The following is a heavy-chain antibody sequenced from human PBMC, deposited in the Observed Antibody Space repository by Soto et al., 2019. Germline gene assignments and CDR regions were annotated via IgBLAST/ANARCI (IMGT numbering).Heavy chain of an antibody. J-gene: IGHJ5*02. CDR3: ATNAGYSSSWYLESWFDP. D-gene: IGHD6-13*01. CDR1: VGSISSSSYY. V-gene: IGHV4-39*01. Sequence: SETLSLTCTVSVGSISSSSYYWGWIRQPPGKGLEWIGSIYYSGSTYYNPSLKSRVTISVDTSKNQFSLKLSSVTAADTAVYYCATNAGYSSSWYLESWFDPWGQGTLVTVSS. CDR2: IYYSGST.